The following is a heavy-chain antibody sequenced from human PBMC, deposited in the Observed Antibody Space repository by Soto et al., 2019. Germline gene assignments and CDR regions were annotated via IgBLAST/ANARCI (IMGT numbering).Heavy chain of an antibody. D-gene: IGHD2-15*01. Sequence: GGSLRLSCAASGFTFSNAWMNWVRQAPGKGLEWVSSISSSSSYIYYADSVKGRFTISRDNAKNSLYLQMNSLRAEDTAVYYCADLGYCSGGSCPGPYWGQGTLVTVSS. J-gene: IGHJ4*02. CDR1: GFTFSNAW. V-gene: IGHV3-21*01. CDR2: ISSSSSYI. CDR3: ADLGYCSGGSCPGPY.